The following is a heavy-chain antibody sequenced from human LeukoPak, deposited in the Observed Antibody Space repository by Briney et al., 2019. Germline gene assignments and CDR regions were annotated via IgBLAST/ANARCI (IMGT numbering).Heavy chain of an antibody. Sequence: GGSLRLSCAASGFTFSDYYMSWIRQAPGKGLEWVSYISSSSSYTNYADSVKGRFTISRDNAKNSLYLQMNSLRAEDTAVYYCLVVVPAAILNLDYWGQGTLVTVSS. V-gene: IGHV3-11*06. CDR3: LVVVPAAILNLDY. CDR1: GFTFSDYY. D-gene: IGHD2-2*01. J-gene: IGHJ4*02. CDR2: ISSSSSYT.